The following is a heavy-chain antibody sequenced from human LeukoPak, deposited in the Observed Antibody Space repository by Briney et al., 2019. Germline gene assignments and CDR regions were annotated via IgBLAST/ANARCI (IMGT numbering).Heavy chain of an antibody. CDR1: GFTFSSYS. D-gene: IGHD6-13*01. CDR2: ISYDGSNK. J-gene: IGHJ4*02. CDR3: AKFRTGSAAVFDY. V-gene: IGHV3-30*18. Sequence: GGSLRLSCAASGFTFSSYSMNWVRQAPGKGLEWVAVISYDGSNKYYADSVKGRFTISRDNSKNTLYLQMNSLRAEDTAVYYCAKFRTGSAAVFDYWGQGTLVTVSS.